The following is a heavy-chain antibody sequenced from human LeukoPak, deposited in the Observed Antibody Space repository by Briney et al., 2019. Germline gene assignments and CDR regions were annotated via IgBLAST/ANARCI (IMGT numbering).Heavy chain of an antibody. J-gene: IGHJ4*02. CDR2: ISSSSSYI. CDR3: AKQGYSYGYGSEFGY. D-gene: IGHD5-18*01. CDR1: GFTFSSYS. Sequence: PGGSLRLSCAASGFTFSSYSMNWVRQAPGKGLEWVSSISSSSSYIYYADSVKGRFTISRDNSKNTLYLQMNSLRAEDTAVYYCAKQGYSYGYGSEFGYWGQGTLVTVSS. V-gene: IGHV3-21*04.